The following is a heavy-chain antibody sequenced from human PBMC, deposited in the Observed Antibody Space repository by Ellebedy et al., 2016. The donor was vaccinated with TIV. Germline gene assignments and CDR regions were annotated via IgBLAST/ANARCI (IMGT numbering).Heavy chain of an antibody. J-gene: IGHJ1*01. V-gene: IGHV1-46*01. CDR3: AKMRPEPD. CDR2: INPSGNIT. D-gene: IGHD1-14*01. CDR1: GYTFTSYY. Sequence: AASVKVSCKASGYTFTSYYIHWVRQAPGQGLEWMGTINPSGNITSYAQNLQGRVTMTRDTSTSTVYMEVSSLRSDDTAVYYCAKMRPEPDWGQGTLVTVSS.